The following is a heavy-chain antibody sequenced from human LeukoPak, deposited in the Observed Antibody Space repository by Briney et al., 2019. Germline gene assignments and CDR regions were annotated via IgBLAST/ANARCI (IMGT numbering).Heavy chain of an antibody. CDR1: GFTFSSCR. CDR2: IKQNGIEK. Sequence: GGSLRLSCAASGFTFSSCRMTWVGQAPGKGLEWVANIKQNGIEKSYVDSVKGRFTISRDTAKKSLDLQMNSLRAEDTAVYYCAGVRGDYYCDYWGQGTLVTVSS. D-gene: IGHD3-16*01. J-gene: IGHJ4*02. V-gene: IGHV3-7*05. CDR3: AGVRGDYYCDY.